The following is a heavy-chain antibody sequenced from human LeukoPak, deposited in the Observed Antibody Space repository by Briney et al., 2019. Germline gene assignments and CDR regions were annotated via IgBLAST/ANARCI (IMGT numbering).Heavy chain of an antibody. Sequence: SETLSLTCSVSGGSISSSRSYWGWIRQTPGKGLEWVGSIYYNGDTYYNPSFKSRVSMSVDTAKNQISLILTSVTAADTAVYYCSREGYSCPNWFNTWGQGTLVTVSS. J-gene: IGHJ5*02. D-gene: IGHD4-11*01. CDR1: GGSISSSRSY. CDR3: SREGYSCPNWFNT. CDR2: IYYNGDT. V-gene: IGHV4-39*07.